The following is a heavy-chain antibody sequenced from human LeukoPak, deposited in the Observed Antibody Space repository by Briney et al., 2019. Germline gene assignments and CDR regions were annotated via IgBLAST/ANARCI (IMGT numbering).Heavy chain of an antibody. J-gene: IGHJ4*02. Sequence: GESLLISCKGSGYTFTTCGIGWVRQMPGKGLEWMGIIYPSDSDTTYSPSFQGQVTISADKSINTAYLHWSSLKASDTAMYYCARLYRTKIDYWGRGTLVTVSS. D-gene: IGHD3-16*02. CDR3: ARLYRTKIDY. V-gene: IGHV5-51*01. CDR1: GYTFTTCG. CDR2: IYPSDSDT.